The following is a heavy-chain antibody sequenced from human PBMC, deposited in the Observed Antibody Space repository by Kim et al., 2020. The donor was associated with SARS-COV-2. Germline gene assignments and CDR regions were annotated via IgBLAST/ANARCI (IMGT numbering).Heavy chain of an antibody. CDR3: ARDVPIAAAVRDTNWLDP. CDR2: TYYRSKWYN. Sequence: SQTLSLTCAISGDSVSSNSAAWNWIRQSPSRGLEWLGRTYYRSKWYNDYAVSVKSRITINPDTSKNQFSLQLNSVTPEDTAVYYCARDVPIAAAVRDTNWLDPWGQGTLVTVSS. CDR1: GDSVSSNSAA. J-gene: IGHJ5*02. V-gene: IGHV6-1*01. D-gene: IGHD6-13*01.